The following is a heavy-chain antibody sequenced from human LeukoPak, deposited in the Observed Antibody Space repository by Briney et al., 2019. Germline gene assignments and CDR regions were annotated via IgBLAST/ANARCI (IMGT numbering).Heavy chain of an antibody. CDR2: IRSKAYGGTT. V-gene: IGHV3-49*05. CDR3: TRDQKRWFGELFFDY. J-gene: IGHJ4*02. D-gene: IGHD3-10*01. Sequence: NPGGSLRLSCTASGFTFGDYAMSWFRQAPGKGLEWVGFIRSKAYGGTTEYAASVKGRFTISRDDSKSIAYLQMNSLKTEDTAVYYCTRDQKRWFGELFFDYWGQGTLVTVSS. CDR1: GFTFGDYA.